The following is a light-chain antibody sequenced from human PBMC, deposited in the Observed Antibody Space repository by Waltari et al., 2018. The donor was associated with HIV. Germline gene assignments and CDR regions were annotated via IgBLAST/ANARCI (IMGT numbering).Light chain of an antibody. V-gene: IGLV3-25*03. CDR1: ELSTQT. J-gene: IGLJ2*01. CDR2: KNN. CDR3: QSADVSGTYVV. Sequence: SYVLPQPPSVSVSPGQTAEITCFGDELSTQTGHWYQQKPGQAPIVLIYKNNERPSGIPERFSASTSGTAVTLTIAGVQAEDEADYFCQSADVSGTYVVFGGGTKLTVL.